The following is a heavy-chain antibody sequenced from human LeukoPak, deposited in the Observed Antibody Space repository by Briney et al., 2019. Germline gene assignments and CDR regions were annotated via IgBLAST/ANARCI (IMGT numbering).Heavy chain of an antibody. J-gene: IGHJ4*02. CDR1: GYSISSGYY. Sequence: SETLSLTCTVSGYSISSGYYWGWIRQPPGKGLEWIGSIYYSGSTYYNPSLKSRVTISVDTSRNQFSLKLNSVTAADTAIYYCARDISSGWLDYWGQGTLVTVSS. CDR2: IYYSGST. V-gene: IGHV4-38-2*02. CDR3: ARDISSGWLDY. D-gene: IGHD6-19*01.